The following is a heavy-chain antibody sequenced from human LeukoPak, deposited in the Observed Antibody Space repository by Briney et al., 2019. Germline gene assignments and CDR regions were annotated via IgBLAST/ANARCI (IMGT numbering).Heavy chain of an antibody. D-gene: IGHD1-1*01. Sequence: GGSLRLSCAASGFSFSNYAMSWVRQAPARGPEWVSSITGGGETFYADSVKGRFTLSRDDSRDTVYLQLNNLRVEDTAIYYCAKANWVSNADAVWWGQGTQVTVSS. V-gene: IGHV3-23*01. CDR1: GFSFSNYA. CDR3: AKANWVSNADAVW. CDR2: ITGGGET. J-gene: IGHJ4*02.